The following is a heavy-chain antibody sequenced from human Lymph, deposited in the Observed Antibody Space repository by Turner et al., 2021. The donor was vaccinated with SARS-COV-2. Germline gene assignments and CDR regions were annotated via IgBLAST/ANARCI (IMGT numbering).Heavy chain of an antibody. V-gene: IGHV3-30*04. CDR3: ARDSSGSGTLDY. CDR2: ISNDGRNK. J-gene: IGHJ4*02. CDR1: GFTFNHYP. D-gene: IGHD3-10*01. Sequence: QVQLVESGVGVVQPGRSLRLSCSASGFTFNHYPMHWVRQDTGKGLEWVADISNDGRNKYYADYVKGRFTISRDNTKNTQKLQMNSLRAEDTAVYYCARDSSGSGTLDYWGQGNLVTVSS.